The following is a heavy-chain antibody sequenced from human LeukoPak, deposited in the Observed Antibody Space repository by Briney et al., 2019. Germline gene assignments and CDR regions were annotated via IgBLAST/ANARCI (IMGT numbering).Heavy chain of an antibody. V-gene: IGHV3-15*01. D-gene: IGHD1-20*01. J-gene: IGHJ6*02. CDR1: GFTFSNAW. CDR2: IKSKTDGGTT. Sequence: PGGSLRLSCAASGFTFSNAWMSWVRQAPGKGLEWVGRIKSKTDGGTTDYAAPVKGRFTISRDDSKNTLYLQMNSLKTEDTAVYYCTTATYNWNDKGPRSSMDVWGQGTTVTVSS. CDR3: TTATYNWNDKGPRSSMDV.